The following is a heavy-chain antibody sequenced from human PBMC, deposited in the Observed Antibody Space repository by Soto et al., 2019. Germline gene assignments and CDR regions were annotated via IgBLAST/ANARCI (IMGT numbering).Heavy chain of an antibody. V-gene: IGHV4-59*01. CDR1: GGSISSYY. CDR3: ARHPSRGGNWGIDY. J-gene: IGHJ4*02. Sequence: QVQLQESGPGLVKPSETLSLTCTVSGGSISSYYWSWIRQPPGKGLEWIGYIYYSGSTNYNPSLKSRVTISVDTSKNQFSLKLSSVTAADTAVYYCARHPSRGGNWGIDYWGQGTLVTVSS. D-gene: IGHD3-16*01. CDR2: IYYSGST.